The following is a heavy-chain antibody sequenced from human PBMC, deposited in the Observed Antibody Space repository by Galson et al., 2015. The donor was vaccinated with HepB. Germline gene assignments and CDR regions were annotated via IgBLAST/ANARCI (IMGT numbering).Heavy chain of an antibody. J-gene: IGHJ4*02. V-gene: IGHV3-20*04. Sequence: LRLSCAASGFTFDDYGMNWVRQAPGKGLEWVSGINKIGATRGYAGSVKGRFTISRDNAKNSLYLQMNSLTAGDTALYYCARVASDYGSGSYKAPPDYWGQGTLVTVSS. CDR3: ARVASDYGSGSYKAPPDY. D-gene: IGHD3-10*01. CDR1: GFTFDDYG. CDR2: INKIGATR.